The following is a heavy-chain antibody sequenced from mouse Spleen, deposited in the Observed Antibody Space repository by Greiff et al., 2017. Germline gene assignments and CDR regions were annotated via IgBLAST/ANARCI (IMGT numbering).Heavy chain of an antibody. Sequence: EVKVVESGGGLVKPGGSLKLSCAASGFTFSSYAMSWVRQTPEKRLEWVATISSGGSYTYYPDSVKGRFTISRDNAKNTLYLQMSSLRSEDTAMYYCARLITTVVSYYFDYWGQGTTLTVSS. J-gene: IGHJ2*01. CDR3: ARLITTVVSYYFDY. V-gene: IGHV5-9-1*01. CDR2: ISSGGSYT. D-gene: IGHD1-1*01. CDR1: GFTFSSYA.